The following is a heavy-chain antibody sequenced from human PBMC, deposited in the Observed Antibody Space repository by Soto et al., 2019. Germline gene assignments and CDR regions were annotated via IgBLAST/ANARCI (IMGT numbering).Heavy chain of an antibody. V-gene: IGHV3-21*01. CDR2: ISTTSTYI. Sequence: EVQLVESGGGLVKPGGSLRLSCAASGFTFSSYSMNWVRQAPGKGLEWVSSISTTSTYIFYADSVKGRFTIYRDNAKNSLFLQMNSLRAEDTAVYYCARVDRDGSGSYYFIDYWGQGTLVTVSS. CDR3: ARVDRDGSGSYYFIDY. J-gene: IGHJ4*02. D-gene: IGHD3-10*01. CDR1: GFTFSSYS.